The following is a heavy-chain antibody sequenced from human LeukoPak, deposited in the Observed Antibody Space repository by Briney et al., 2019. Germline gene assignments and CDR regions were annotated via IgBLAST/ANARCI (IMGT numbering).Heavy chain of an antibody. J-gene: IGHJ5*02. CDR1: GFTFSSYW. Sequence: AGGSLRLSCAASGFTFSSYWMSWVRQAPGKGLEWVSNIKQDGSEKYYVDSVKGRFTISRDNAKNSLYLQMNSLRAEDTAVYYCASHCSGGSCYPPHWFDPWGQGTLVAVSS. CDR2: IKQDGSEK. V-gene: IGHV3-7*01. D-gene: IGHD2-15*01. CDR3: ASHCSGGSCYPPHWFDP.